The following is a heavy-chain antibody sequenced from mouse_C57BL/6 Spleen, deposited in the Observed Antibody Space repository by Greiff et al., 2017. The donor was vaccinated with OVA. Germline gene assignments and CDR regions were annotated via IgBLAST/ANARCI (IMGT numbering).Heavy chain of an antibody. V-gene: IGHV1-59*01. D-gene: IGHD3-2*02. Sequence: QQPGAELVRPGTSVKLSCKASGYTFTSYWMHWVKQRPGQGLEWIGVIDPSDSYTNYNQKFKGKATLTVDTSSSTAYMQLSSLTSEDSAVYYCARDSSGYVGYAMDYWGQGTSVTVSS. CDR2: IDPSDSYT. CDR3: ARDSSGYVGYAMDY. CDR1: GYTFTSYW. J-gene: IGHJ4*01.